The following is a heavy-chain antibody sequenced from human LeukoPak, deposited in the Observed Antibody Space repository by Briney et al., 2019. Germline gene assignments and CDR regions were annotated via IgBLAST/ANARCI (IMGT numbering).Heavy chain of an antibody. V-gene: IGHV3-53*01. CDR2: IYSGGST. D-gene: IGHD3-10*01. CDR1: GFTVSSNH. CDR3: ARAYGSGTFQH. Sequence: GGSLRLSCAASGFTVSSNHMSWVRQAPGKGLEWVSVIYSGGSTYYADSVKGRFTISRDNSKNTLYLQMSSLRAEDTAVYYCARAYGSGTFQHWGQGTLVTVSS. J-gene: IGHJ1*01.